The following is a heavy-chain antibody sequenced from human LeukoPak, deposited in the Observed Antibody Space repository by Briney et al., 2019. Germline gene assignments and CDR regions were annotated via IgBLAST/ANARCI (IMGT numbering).Heavy chain of an antibody. CDR3: ASYVWGNYRFTGADY. J-gene: IGHJ4*02. Sequence: GGSLRLSCAASGFTFSNYGMHWVRQAPGKGLEWVAFIRYDGSNKYYADSVKGRFTISRDNSDNTVHLQMMSLRAEDTAVYYCASYVWGNYRFTGADYWGQGNLVTVSS. CDR2: IRYDGSNK. D-gene: IGHD3-16*02. V-gene: IGHV3-30*02. CDR1: GFTFSNYG.